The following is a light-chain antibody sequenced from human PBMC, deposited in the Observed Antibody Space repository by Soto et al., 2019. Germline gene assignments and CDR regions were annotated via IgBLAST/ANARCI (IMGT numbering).Light chain of an antibody. V-gene: IGKV3D-15*01. J-gene: IGKJ3*01. CDR1: QSVNSN. CDR3: QQYNNWPPNT. CDR2: GAS. Sequence: EIVMTQSPATLSVSPGERATLSCRASQSVNSNLAWYQQKPGQAPRLLIYGASTRATGIPARFSGSGSGTEFTLTISSLQSEDFAVYYCQQYNNWPPNTFGPGTKVDIK.